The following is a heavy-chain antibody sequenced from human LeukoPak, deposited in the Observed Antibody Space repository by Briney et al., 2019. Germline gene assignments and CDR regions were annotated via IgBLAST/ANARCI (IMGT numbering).Heavy chain of an antibody. Sequence: ASVTVSCKASGYTFTSYGISWVRQAPGQGLEWMGWISAYNGNTNYAQKLQGRVTMTTDTSTSTAYMELRSLRSDDTAVYYCARGRDYSTSSPYDYWGQGTLVTVSS. V-gene: IGHV1-18*01. CDR2: ISAYNGNT. CDR3: ARGRDYSTSSPYDY. J-gene: IGHJ4*02. CDR1: GYTFTSYG. D-gene: IGHD6-6*01.